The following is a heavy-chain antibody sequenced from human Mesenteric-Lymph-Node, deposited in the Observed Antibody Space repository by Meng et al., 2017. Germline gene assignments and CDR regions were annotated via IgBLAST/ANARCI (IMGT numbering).Heavy chain of an antibody. V-gene: IGHV3-33*06. CDR2: IRYDGSNK. Sequence: GESLKISCAASGFTFSSYGMHWVRQAPGKGLEWVAVIRYDGSNKYYAESVKGRFTISRDNYKNTLYLQMNSLRAEDTAVYYYAKYVQPSIRLFDHWGQGTVVTVSS. CDR1: GFTFSSYG. J-gene: IGHJ5*02. D-gene: IGHD2-2*01. CDR3: AKYVQPSIRLFDH.